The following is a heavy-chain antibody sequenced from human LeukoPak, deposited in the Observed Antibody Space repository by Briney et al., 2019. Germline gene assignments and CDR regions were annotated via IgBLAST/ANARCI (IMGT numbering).Heavy chain of an antibody. V-gene: IGHV4-61*02. D-gene: IGHD3-10*01. CDR2: IYTSGST. CDR3: ARDYFVRSLYYYYYMDV. CDR1: GGSISSGSYY. Sequence: SQTLSLTCTVSGGSISSGSYYWSWGRQPAGKGLEWIGRIYTSGSTNDNPSLKSRVTISVDTSKNQFSLKLSSVTAADTAVYYCARDYFVRSLYYYYYMDVWGKGTTVTVSS. J-gene: IGHJ6*03.